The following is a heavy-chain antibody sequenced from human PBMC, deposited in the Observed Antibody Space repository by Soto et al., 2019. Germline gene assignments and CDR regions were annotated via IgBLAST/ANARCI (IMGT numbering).Heavy chain of an antibody. V-gene: IGHV1-69*11. J-gene: IGHJ4*02. D-gene: IGHD4-17*01. CDR3: ARDSTVTNAFEY. CDR2: IIPVLATP. CDR1: GGTFSRSA. Sequence: QVQLVQSGVEVKKPGSSVKVSCKASGGTFSRSAISWVRQAPGQGLEWMGTIIPVLATPKYAQKFQGRVTITADESTSTVYMELYSLMSEDTAFYYCARDSTVTNAFEYWGQGTLVTVSS.